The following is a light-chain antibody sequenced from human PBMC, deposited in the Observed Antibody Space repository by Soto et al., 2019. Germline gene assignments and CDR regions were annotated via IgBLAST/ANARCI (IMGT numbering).Light chain of an antibody. CDR1: SANIGNNY. J-gene: IGLJ3*02. V-gene: IGLV1-51*01. Sequence: QSVLTQPPSVSAAPGQKVTISCSGSSANIGNNYVSWYQQVPGTAPKLLIYDNNKRPTGIPDRFSGSKSGTSATLGITGLQTGDEADYYCGTWDTSLSAGVFXGGTKRTVL. CDR3: GTWDTSLSAGV. CDR2: DNN.